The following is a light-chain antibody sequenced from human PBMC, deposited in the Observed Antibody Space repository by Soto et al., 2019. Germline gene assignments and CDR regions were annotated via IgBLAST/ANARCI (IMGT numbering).Light chain of an antibody. CDR1: SSNIGSNY. CDR3: GAWDDSLSGVV. J-gene: IGLJ2*01. CDR2: RNN. Sequence: QAVVTQPPSASGTPGQRVTISCSGSSSNIGSNYVSWYQHLPGSAPKLLIYRNNKRPSGVPDRFSGSKSGTSASLAISGLRSDDEADYYCGAWDDSLSGVVFGGGTKLTVL. V-gene: IGLV1-47*01.